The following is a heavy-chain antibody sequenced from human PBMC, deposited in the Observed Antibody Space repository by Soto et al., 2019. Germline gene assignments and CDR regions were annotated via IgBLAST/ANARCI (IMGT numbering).Heavy chain of an antibody. Sequence: GASVKVSCKASGYTFTGYYMHWVRQAPGQGLEWMGWINPNSGGTNYAQKFQGWVTMTRDTSISTAYMELSRLRSEDTAVYYCARDFYGDYSIPIYYYYYGMDVWGQGTTVTVSS. V-gene: IGHV1-2*04. D-gene: IGHD4-17*01. CDR1: GYTFTGYY. J-gene: IGHJ6*02. CDR3: ARDFYGDYSIPIYYYYYGMDV. CDR2: INPNSGGT.